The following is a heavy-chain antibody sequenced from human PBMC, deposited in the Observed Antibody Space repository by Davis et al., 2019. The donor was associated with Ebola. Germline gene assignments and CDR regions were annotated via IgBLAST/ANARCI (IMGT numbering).Heavy chain of an antibody. CDR3: ARDQSVIDRYSGSLLYYYYDMDV. D-gene: IGHD1-26*01. CDR1: GFTFSSYG. Sequence: GGSLRLSCAASGFTFSSYGMHWVRQAPGKGLEWVAVIWYDGSNKYYADSVKGRFTISRDNSKNTLYLQMNSLRAGDTAVYYCARDQSVIDRYSGSLLYYYYDMDVWGQGTTVTVSS. J-gene: IGHJ6*02. CDR2: IWYDGSNK. V-gene: IGHV3-33*01.